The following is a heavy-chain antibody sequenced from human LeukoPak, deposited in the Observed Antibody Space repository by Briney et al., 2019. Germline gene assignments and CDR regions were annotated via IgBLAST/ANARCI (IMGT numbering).Heavy chain of an antibody. D-gene: IGHD3-10*01. CDR3: TRGRLWSGSYYIHGPDY. J-gene: IGHJ4*02. Sequence: ASVTVSFKASGYTFTSYDITWVRQAAGHGLEWMGWVNPDSGYTSYTQKFQGRVTMTRDTSISTAYMELATLRSDDTAVYYCTRGRLWSGSYYIHGPDYWGQGTLVTVSS. V-gene: IGHV1-8*01. CDR1: GYTFTSYD. CDR2: VNPDSGYT.